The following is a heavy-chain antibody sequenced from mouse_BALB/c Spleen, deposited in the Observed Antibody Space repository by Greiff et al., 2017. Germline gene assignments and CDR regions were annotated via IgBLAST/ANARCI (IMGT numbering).Heavy chain of an antibody. J-gene: IGHJ2*01. CDR3: ARDLGYGNLFDY. Sequence: EVKLVESGGGLVQPGGSRKLSCAASGFTFSSFGMHWVRQAPEKGLEWVAYISSGSSTIYYADTVKGRFTISRDNPKNTLFLQMTSLRSEDTAMYYCARDLGYGNLFDYWGQGTTLTVSS. CDR2: ISSGSSTI. D-gene: IGHD2-1*01. CDR1: GFTFSSFG. V-gene: IGHV5-17*02.